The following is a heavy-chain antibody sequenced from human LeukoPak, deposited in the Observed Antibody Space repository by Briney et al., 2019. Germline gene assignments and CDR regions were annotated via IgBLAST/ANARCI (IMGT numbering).Heavy chain of an antibody. D-gene: IGHD4-17*01. J-gene: IGHJ4*02. CDR3: ARHGWGVTVTKGFDY. Sequence: SETLSLTCAVSGYSISSGYYWGWIRQPPGKGLEWIGSIYHSGSTYYNPSLKSRVTISVDTSKNQFSLKLSSVTAADTAVYYCARHGWGVTVTKGFDYWGQGTLVTVSS. V-gene: IGHV4-38-2*01. CDR1: GYSISSGYY. CDR2: IYHSGST.